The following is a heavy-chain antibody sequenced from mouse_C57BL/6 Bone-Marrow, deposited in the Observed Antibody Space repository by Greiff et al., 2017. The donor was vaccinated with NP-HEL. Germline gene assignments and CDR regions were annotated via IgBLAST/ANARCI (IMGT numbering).Heavy chain of an antibody. V-gene: IGHV5-16*01. CDR2: INYDGSST. Sequence: EVQVVESEGGLVQPGSSMKLSCTASGFTFSDYYMAWVRQVPEKGLEWVANINYDGSSTYYLDSLKSRFIISRDNAKNILYLQMSSLKSEDTATYYCARDRDYYGSSYGKHTHWYFDVWGTGTTVTVSS. J-gene: IGHJ1*03. CDR1: GFTFSDYY. D-gene: IGHD1-1*01. CDR3: ARDRDYYGSSYGKHTHWYFDV.